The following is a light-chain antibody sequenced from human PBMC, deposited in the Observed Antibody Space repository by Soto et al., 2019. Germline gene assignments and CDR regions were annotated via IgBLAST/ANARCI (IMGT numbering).Light chain of an antibody. CDR3: QQYGRSPPIT. CDR1: QSVSNNY. J-gene: IGKJ5*01. Sequence: EIVLTQSPGTLSVSPGERATLSCRASQSVSNNYLAWYQQKPGQAPRLLIYGASSRATGIPDRFSGSGSGTDFTLTISRLEPADFAVYYCQQYGRSPPITFGQGTRLDIK. V-gene: IGKV3-20*01. CDR2: GAS.